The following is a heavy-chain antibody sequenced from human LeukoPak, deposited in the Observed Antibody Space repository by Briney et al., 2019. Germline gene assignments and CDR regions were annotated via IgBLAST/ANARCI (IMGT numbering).Heavy chain of an antibody. J-gene: IGHJ4*02. V-gene: IGHV4-59*08. D-gene: IGHD2-21*02. CDR2: VYYSGST. Sequence: SETLSLTCIVSGDSISSYYWNWIRQPPGQGLEWIGNVYYSGSTNYNSSLKSRVTISVDTSKNQFSLKLRSVTAADTALYYCARAYCGGDCSFGGTLIDHWGLGTLVTVSS. CDR1: GDSISSYY. CDR3: ARAYCGGDCSFGGTLIDH.